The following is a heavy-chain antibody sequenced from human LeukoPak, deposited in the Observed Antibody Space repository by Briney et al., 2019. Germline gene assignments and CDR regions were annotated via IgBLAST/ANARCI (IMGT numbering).Heavy chain of an antibody. D-gene: IGHD2-15*01. CDR3: ARGDCSGGSCYNDLFDY. Sequence: KPSETLSLTCTVSGGSISSYYWSWVRQPPGKGLEWIGYIYYSGSTNYNPSLKSRVTISVDTSKNQFSLKLSSVTAADTAVYYCARGDCSGGSCYNDLFDYWGQGTLVTVSS. CDR2: IYYSGST. J-gene: IGHJ4*02. V-gene: IGHV4-59*01. CDR1: GGSISSYY.